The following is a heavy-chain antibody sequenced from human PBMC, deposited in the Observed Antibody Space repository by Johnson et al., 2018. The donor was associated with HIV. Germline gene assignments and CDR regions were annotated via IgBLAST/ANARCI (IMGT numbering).Heavy chain of an antibody. J-gene: IGHJ3*01. V-gene: IGHV3-23*04. Sequence: VQLVESGGGVVQPGGSLRLSCAASGFTVSSNYMSWVRQAPGKGLEWVSAISDSGGSTYYADSVKGRVTISRDNSKETLYLQMDSLRVDDTAIYYCARRGGTGYSEPIDFWGQGTMVTVSS. CDR2: SDSGGST. D-gene: IGHD2-15*01. CDR1: GFTVSSNY. CDR3: ARRGGTGYSEPIDF.